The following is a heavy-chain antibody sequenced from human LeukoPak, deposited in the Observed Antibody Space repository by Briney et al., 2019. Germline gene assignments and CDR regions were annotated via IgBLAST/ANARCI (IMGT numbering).Heavy chain of an antibody. Sequence: SETLSLTCAVYGGSFSGYYWSWIRQPPGKGLEWIGYIFYSGSTYYNPSLKSRVTISVDTSKNQFSLKLTSVTAADTAVYYCARDRGYSYGYDRGFDYWGQGTLVTVSS. CDR1: GGSFSGYY. CDR2: IFYSGST. V-gene: IGHV4-34*09. D-gene: IGHD5-18*01. J-gene: IGHJ4*02. CDR3: ARDRGYSYGYDRGFDY.